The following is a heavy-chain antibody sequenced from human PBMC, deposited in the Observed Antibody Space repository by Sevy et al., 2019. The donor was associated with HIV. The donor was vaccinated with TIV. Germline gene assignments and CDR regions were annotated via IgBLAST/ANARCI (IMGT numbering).Heavy chain of an antibody. CDR1: GFTFSSYS. D-gene: IGHD6-13*01. Sequence: GGSLRLSCAASGFTFSSYSMNWVHQAPGKGLEWVSYISSSSSTIYYADSVKGRFTISRDNAKNSLYLQMNSLRAEDTAVYYCARLGMSFYKWGQGTLVTVSS. CDR3: ARLGMSFYK. J-gene: IGHJ4*02. CDR2: ISSSSSTI. V-gene: IGHV3-48*01.